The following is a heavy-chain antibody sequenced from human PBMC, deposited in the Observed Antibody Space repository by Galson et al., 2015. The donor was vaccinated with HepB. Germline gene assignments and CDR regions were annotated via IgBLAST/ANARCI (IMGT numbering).Heavy chain of an antibody. CDR1: GFSFSSYG. Sequence: SLRLSCAASGFSFSSYGMHWVRQAPGKGLEWVARIWYDGSTTYYGDSVKGRFTISRDNSKDTLYLQMNSVRAEDTAVYYCARAQITMMTGYFDSWGQGILVTVSS. V-gene: IGHV3-33*01. J-gene: IGHJ4*02. CDR3: ARAQITMMTGYFDS. CDR2: IWYDGSTT. D-gene: IGHD3-22*01.